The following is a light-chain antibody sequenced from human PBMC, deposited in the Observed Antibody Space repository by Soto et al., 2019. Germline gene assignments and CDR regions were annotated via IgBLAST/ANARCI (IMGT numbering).Light chain of an antibody. V-gene: IGLV3-21*02. CDR2: DDR. J-gene: IGLJ3*02. CDR3: QVWISDHLV. CDR1: NIGGRS. Sequence: SYELTQPPSVSVAPGQTARITCGGGNIGGRSVHWYQQKPGQAPVLVVYDDRDRPSGIPDRFSGSNSGNTATLTISRVEAGDEADFYCQVWISDHLVFGGGTKVTVL.